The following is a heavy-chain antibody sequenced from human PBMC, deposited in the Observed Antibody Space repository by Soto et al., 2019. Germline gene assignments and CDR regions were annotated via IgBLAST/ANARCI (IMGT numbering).Heavy chain of an antibody. V-gene: IGHV3-23*01. Sequence: PGGSLRLSCAASGFTFSSYAMSWVRQAPGKGLDWVSVISGSGENTYYADSVKGRFTVSRDNSKNTLYLQMSSLRAEDTAVYYCVRSMVRGVIVGYYYGMDVWGQGTTVTVSS. CDR2: ISGSGENT. CDR1: GFTFSSYA. D-gene: IGHD3-10*01. CDR3: VRSMVRGVIVGYYYGMDV. J-gene: IGHJ6*02.